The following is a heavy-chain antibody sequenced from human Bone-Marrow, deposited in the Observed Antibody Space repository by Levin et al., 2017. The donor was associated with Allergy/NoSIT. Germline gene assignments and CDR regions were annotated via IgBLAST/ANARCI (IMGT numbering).Heavy chain of an antibody. J-gene: IGHJ3*02. V-gene: IGHV1-69*13. D-gene: IGHD2-15*01. CDR1: GVTFNRYI. CDR2: IIPIYNTA. CDR3: ATDGLGYCRGDNFLDAFDI. Sequence: SVKVSCKASGVTFNRYIISWVRQAPGQGLEWMGGIIPIYNTAKYAQKFQGRVTIIAEDPTGTGYMELSSLTSEDTAVYYCATDGLGYCRGDNFLDAFDIWGQGTMVIVSS.